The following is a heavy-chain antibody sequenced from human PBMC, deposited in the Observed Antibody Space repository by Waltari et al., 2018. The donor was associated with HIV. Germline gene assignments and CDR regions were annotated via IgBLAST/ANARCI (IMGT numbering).Heavy chain of an antibody. Sequence: GGGLVQPGGSLRLSCAASGSTFSNYDMHWVRQATGKGLEWVSGIGTAGDTYYPGSVKGRFTISRENAKNSLHLQMNSLRAGDTAVYYCVRICKLNCYYYYGMDVWGQGTTVTVSS. V-gene: IGHV3-13*01. CDR2: IGTAGDT. D-gene: IGHD1-1*01. CDR1: GSTFSNYD. J-gene: IGHJ6*02. CDR3: VRICKLNCYYYYGMDV.